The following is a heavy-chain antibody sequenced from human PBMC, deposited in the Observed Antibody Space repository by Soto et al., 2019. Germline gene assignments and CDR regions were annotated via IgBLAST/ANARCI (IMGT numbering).Heavy chain of an antibody. CDR1: GGTFSSYA. Sequence: SVKVACKASGGTFSSYAISWVRQAPGEGLEWMGGIMPVFSTPDYAQKFQGRVTITADESTSTAYMELSSLRSEDTAVYYCARDKDRQQLGGNYYYIMDVWGQGTTVTVS. J-gene: IGHJ6*02. CDR3: ARDKDRQQLGGNYYYIMDV. D-gene: IGHD3-3*02. CDR2: IMPVFSTP. V-gene: IGHV1-69*13.